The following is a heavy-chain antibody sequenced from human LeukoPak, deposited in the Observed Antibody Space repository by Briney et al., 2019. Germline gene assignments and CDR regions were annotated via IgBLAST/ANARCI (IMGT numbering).Heavy chain of an antibody. CDR2: IYYSGST. J-gene: IGHJ6*03. Sequence: PSETLSLTCTVSGGSISSYYWSWIRQPPGKGLEWIGYIYYSGSTNYNPSLKSRVTISVDTSKNQFSLKLSSVTAADTAVYYCARDQHSNLYYYYYMDVWGKGTTVTVSS. D-gene: IGHD4-11*01. CDR1: GGSISSYY. CDR3: ARDQHSNLYYYYYMDV. V-gene: IGHV4-59*01.